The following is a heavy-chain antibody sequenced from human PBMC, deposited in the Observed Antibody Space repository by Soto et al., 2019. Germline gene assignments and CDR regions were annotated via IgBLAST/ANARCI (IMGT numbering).Heavy chain of an antibody. V-gene: IGHV4-59*12. J-gene: IGHJ3*02. D-gene: IGHD3-22*01. CDR3: ARDFSPSRYYYDSSGYYAFDI. Sequence: PSETLSLTCTVSGGSISSYYWSWIRQPPGKGLEWIGYIYYSGSTYYNPSLKSRVTISVDTSKNQFSLKLSSVTAADTAVYYCARDFSPSRYYYDSSGYYAFDIWGQGTMVTVSS. CDR2: IYYSGST. CDR1: GGSISSYY.